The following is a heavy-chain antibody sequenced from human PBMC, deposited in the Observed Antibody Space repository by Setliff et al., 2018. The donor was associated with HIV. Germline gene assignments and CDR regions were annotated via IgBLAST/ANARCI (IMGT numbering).Heavy chain of an antibody. V-gene: IGHV3-9*01. J-gene: IGHJ6*03. CDR1: GFTFDDYA. CDR3: ARDRRRYDIVTLHYMDV. Sequence: PGGSLRLSCAASGFTFDDYAMHWVRHIPGKGLEWVSGITWNSGNIDYAVSVKGRFTISRDNAKNSLYLQMNSLRAEDTAMYYCARDRRRYDIVTLHYMDVWGKGTTVTVSS. D-gene: IGHD2-15*01. CDR2: ITWNSGNI.